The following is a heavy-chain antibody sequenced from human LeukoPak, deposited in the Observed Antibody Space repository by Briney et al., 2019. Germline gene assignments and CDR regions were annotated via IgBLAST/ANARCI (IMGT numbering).Heavy chain of an antibody. D-gene: IGHD2-2*01. CDR2: ISGSGGST. Sequence: GGSLRLSCAASGFTFSSYAMSWVRQAPGKGLEWVSPISGSGGSTYYADSVKGRFTISRDDSKNTLYLQMNSLRAEDTAVYYCAKDAPVNIVVVPAANSWGQGTLVTVSS. V-gene: IGHV3-23*01. CDR3: AKDAPVNIVVVPAANS. CDR1: GFTFSSYA. J-gene: IGHJ4*02.